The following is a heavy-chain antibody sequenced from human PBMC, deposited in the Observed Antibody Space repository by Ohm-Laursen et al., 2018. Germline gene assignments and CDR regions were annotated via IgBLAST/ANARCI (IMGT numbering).Heavy chain of an antibody. D-gene: IGHD3-10*01. CDR3: ARTFRDYYYYGMDV. CDR2: ISRNSGSI. Sequence: SLRLSCAASGFTFDDYAMHWVRQAPGKGLEWVSGISRNSGSIGYADSVKGRFTISRDNAKNSLYLQMNSLRAEDTAVYYCARTFRDYYYYGMDVWGQGTTGTVSS. V-gene: IGHV3-9*01. CDR1: GFTFDDYA. J-gene: IGHJ6*02.